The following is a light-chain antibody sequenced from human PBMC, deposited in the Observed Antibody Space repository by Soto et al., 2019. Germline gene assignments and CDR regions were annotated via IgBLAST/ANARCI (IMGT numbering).Light chain of an antibody. V-gene: IGKV3-15*01. CDR3: QQYNVWPLT. Sequence: EIVMTQSPATLSVSPGERATLSCRASQSVSSNLAWYQQKPGQTPKLLIYVASTRATGIPARFSGSGSGTEFTHTISSLQSEDFAVYSCQQYNVWPLTFGGGNKVEF. CDR1: QSVSSN. J-gene: IGKJ4*01. CDR2: VAS.